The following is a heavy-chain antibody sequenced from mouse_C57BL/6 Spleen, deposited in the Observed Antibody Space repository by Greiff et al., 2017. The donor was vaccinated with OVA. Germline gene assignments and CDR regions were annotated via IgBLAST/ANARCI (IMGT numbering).Heavy chain of an antibody. J-gene: IGHJ2*01. CDR2: IDPEDGDT. Sequence: VQLQQPGAELVRPGASVKLSCTASGFNITDYYMHWVKQRPEQGLEWIGRIDPEDGDTEYAPKFQGKATMTEDTSSNTAYLQLSSLTSEDTAVYYCTNDYSNLYLDYWGQGTTLTVSS. CDR1: GFNITDYY. CDR3: TNDYSNLYLDY. D-gene: IGHD2-5*01. V-gene: IGHV14-1*01.